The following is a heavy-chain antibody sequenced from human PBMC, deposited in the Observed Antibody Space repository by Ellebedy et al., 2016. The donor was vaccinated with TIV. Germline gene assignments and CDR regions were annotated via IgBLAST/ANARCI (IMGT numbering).Heavy chain of an antibody. V-gene: IGHV1-18*01. J-gene: IGHJ5*02. D-gene: IGHD3-10*01. Sequence: AASVKVSCKASGYTFTNYDITWVRQAPGQGLEWMGWISAYNGNTKYAQKLQGRVTMTTDTSTSTAYMDLRSLTSDDTAVYYCARVLRGAYRENRWFDPWGQGTLVTVSP. CDR2: ISAYNGNT. CDR1: GYTFTNYD. CDR3: ARVLRGAYRENRWFDP.